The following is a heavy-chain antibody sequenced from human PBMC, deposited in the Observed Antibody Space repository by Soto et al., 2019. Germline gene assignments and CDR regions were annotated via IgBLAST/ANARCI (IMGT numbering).Heavy chain of an antibody. CDR2: MYYSGST. CDR3: ARQPYDTSDYFDY. J-gene: IGHJ4*02. Sequence: QLQLQESGPGLVKPSETLSLTCTVSGDSINSRGYYWAWIRQPPGKGLEWIGSMYYSGSTDYNPSLNSRVTISVDTSRIHFSLKLISVTAADTSVYYCARQPYDTSDYFDYWGQGTLVTVSS. D-gene: IGHD3-22*01. CDR1: GDSINSRGYY. V-gene: IGHV4-39*01.